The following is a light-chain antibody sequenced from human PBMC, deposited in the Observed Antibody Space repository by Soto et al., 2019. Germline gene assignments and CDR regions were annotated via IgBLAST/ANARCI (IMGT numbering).Light chain of an antibody. Sequence: QSALTQPHSASGSPGQSVTISCTGTSSDVGGYNYVSWYQQHPGKAPKLMIYEVSKRPSGVPDRFSGSKSGNTASLTVSGLQAEDEGDYYCSSFAGTNVVFGGGTKSPS. CDR3: SSFAGTNVV. J-gene: IGLJ2*01. CDR2: EVS. V-gene: IGLV2-8*01. CDR1: SSDVGGYNY.